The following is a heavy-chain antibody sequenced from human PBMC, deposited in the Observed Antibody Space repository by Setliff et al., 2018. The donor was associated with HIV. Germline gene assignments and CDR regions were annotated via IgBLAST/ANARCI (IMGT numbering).Heavy chain of an antibody. Sequence: SETLSLTCTVSGGSVGSGGSYWSWIRQHPGKDLEWIGYIYYSGSTFYNPSLKSRVSISVDTAKNQFSLKLSSVTAADTAVYYCARGPPPSGMDVWGKGTSVTVSS. CDR3: ARGPPPSGMDV. CDR2: IYYSGST. J-gene: IGHJ6*04. CDR1: GGSVGSGGSY. V-gene: IGHV4-31*03.